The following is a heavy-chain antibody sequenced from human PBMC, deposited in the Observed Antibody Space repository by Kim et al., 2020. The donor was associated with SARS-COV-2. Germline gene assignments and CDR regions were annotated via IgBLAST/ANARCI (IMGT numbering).Heavy chain of an antibody. Sequence: GGSLRLSCAASGFTFSSYEMNWVRQAPGKGLEWVSYISSSGSTIYYADSVKGRFTISRDNAKNSLYLQMNSLRAEDTAVYYCARDKDVGITIFGVVKRRGRNYYGMDVWGQGTTVTVSS. CDR2: ISSSGSTI. D-gene: IGHD3-3*01. J-gene: IGHJ6*02. CDR3: ARDKDVGITIFGVVKRRGRNYYGMDV. CDR1: GFTFSSYE. V-gene: IGHV3-48*03.